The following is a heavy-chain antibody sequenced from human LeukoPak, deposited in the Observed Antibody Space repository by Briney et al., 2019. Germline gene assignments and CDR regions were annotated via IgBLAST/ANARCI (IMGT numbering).Heavy chain of an antibody. CDR1: GFTFSSYA. Sequence: PGGSLRLSCAASGFTFSSYAMSWVRQAPGKGLEWVAVISYDGSNKYYADSVKGRFTISRDNSKNTLYLQMNSLRAEDTAVYYCARAANCGGDCSPRLDAFDIWGQGTMVTVSS. CDR2: ISYDGSNK. V-gene: IGHV3-30-3*01. J-gene: IGHJ3*02. D-gene: IGHD2-21*01. CDR3: ARAANCGGDCSPRLDAFDI.